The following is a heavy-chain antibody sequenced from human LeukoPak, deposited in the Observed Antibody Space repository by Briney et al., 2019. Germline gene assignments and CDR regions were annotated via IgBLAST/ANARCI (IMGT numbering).Heavy chain of an antibody. J-gene: IGHJ5*02. D-gene: IGHD2-2*02. Sequence: GSSVKVSCKASVGTFSSYAISWVRQAPGQGLEWMGGIIPIFGTANYAQKFQGRVTITTDESTSTAYMELSSLRSEDTAVYYCAGGNWNIVVVPAAISPPWFDPWGQGTLVTVSS. CDR3: AGGNWNIVVVPAAISPPWFDP. CDR2: IIPIFGTA. CDR1: VGTFSSYA. V-gene: IGHV1-69*05.